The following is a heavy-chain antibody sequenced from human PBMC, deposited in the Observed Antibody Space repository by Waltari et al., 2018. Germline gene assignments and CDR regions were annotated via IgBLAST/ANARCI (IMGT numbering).Heavy chain of an antibody. CDR2: SIPIFGTA. Sequence: QVQLVQTGAEVRKPGASVKVYCKASGSTVSSYAIRWVGQAPGQWLEWMGRSIPIFGTANYAQQFHGRVTITADKSTITAYMELSSLRSEDTAVYYCATEYYGSRSYYTYWGQGTLVTVSS. V-gene: IGHV1-69*08. D-gene: IGHD3-10*01. J-gene: IGHJ4*02. CDR3: ATEYYGSRSYYTY. CDR1: GSTVSSYA.